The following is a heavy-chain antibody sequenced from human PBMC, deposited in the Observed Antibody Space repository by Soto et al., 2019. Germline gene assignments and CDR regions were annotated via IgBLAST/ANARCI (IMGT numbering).Heavy chain of an antibody. CDR2: IYYSGST. J-gene: IGHJ4*02. D-gene: IGHD6-13*01. CDR3: ARSKAAAGITGDDFVS. Sequence: PSETLSLTCTVSGGSISSGGYYWSWIRQHPGKGLEWIGYIYYSGSTYYNPSLKSRVTISVDTSKNQFSLKLSSVTAADTAVYYCARSKAAAGITGDDFVSWGQGPLVTVSS. CDR1: GGSISSGGYY. V-gene: IGHV4-31*03.